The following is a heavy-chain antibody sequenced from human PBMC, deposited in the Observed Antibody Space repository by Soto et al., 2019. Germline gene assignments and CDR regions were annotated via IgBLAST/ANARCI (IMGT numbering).Heavy chain of an antibody. V-gene: IGHV3-64*01. CDR2: ISSNGGST. J-gene: IGHJ6*02. Sequence: GGSLRLSCAASGFTFSSYAMHWVRQAPGKGLEYVSAISSNGGSTYYANSVKGRFTISRDNSKNTLYLQMGSLRAEDMAVYYCARDGTTPYYYYGMDVWGQGTTVTVSS. CDR3: ARDGTTPYYYYGMDV. CDR1: GFTFSSYA. D-gene: IGHD4-17*01.